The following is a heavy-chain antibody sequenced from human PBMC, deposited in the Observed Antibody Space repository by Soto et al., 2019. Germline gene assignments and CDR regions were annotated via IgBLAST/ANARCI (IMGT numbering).Heavy chain of an antibody. CDR3: ARELQWLDP. D-gene: IGHD6-19*01. CDR1: GYTFTRYD. Sequence: QVQLVQSGAEVKKPGASVKVSCKASGYTFTRYDINWVRQATGQGLEWMGWMNPNSGNTGYAQKFQGRVTLTSNTSISTAYMELSSMRSDDTAVYYCARELQWLDPWGQGTLVTVSS. J-gene: IGHJ5*02. V-gene: IGHV1-8*01. CDR2: MNPNSGNT.